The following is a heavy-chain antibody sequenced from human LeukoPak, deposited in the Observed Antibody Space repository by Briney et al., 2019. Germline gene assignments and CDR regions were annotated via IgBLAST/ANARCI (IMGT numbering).Heavy chain of an antibody. D-gene: IGHD6-13*01. CDR2: IKQDGSEK. CDR3: ARDHVVAAGLYYYYYGMDV. V-gene: IGHV3-7*01. CDR1: GFTFSSYW. Sequence: PGGSLRLSCAASGFTFSSYWMSWVRQAPGKGLEWVANIKQDGSEKYYVDSVKGRFTISRDNAKNSLYLQMNSLRAEDTAVYYCARDHVVAAGLYYYYYGMDVWGQGTTVTVSS. J-gene: IGHJ6*02.